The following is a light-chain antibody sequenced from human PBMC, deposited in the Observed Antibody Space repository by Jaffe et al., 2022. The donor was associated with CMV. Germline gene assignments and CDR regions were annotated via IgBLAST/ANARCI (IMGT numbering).Light chain of an antibody. V-gene: IGKV1-12*01. CDR3: QQTNSIPFT. Sequence: DIQMTQSPSSVSASVGDTVTIACRASQGLSSGLAWYQQKPGKAPQLLFSSASGLQSGVPSRFTGSGSRTDFTLTISSLQPEDFATYFCQQTNSIPFTFGPGTKVYVK. J-gene: IGKJ3*01. CDR1: QGLSSG. CDR2: SAS.